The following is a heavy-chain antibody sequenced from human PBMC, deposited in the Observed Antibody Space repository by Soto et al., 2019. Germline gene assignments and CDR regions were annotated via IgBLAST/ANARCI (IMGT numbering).Heavy chain of an antibody. Sequence: QLQLVQSGTEVKNPGASVKVSCKASGFTFTGFGITWVRQAPGQGLEWMGWITASNGNTDYAQNLQGRVTMTTDTYTSTAYMERWRLRSDDTAVYYCARGYSYGSYWYFDLWGRGTLVTVS. CDR2: ITASNGNT. CDR1: GFTFTGFG. CDR3: ARGYSYGSYWYFDL. J-gene: IGHJ2*01. V-gene: IGHV1-18*04. D-gene: IGHD5-18*01.